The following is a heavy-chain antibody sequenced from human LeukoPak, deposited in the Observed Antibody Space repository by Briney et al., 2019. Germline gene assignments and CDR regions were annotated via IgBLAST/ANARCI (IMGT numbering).Heavy chain of an antibody. CDR2: FDPKDGET. Sequence: GASVKVSCKVSGYTLTELSMHWVRQAPGKGLEWMGGFDPKDGETIYAQKFQGRVTMTEDTSTDTAYMELSSLRSEDTAVYYCATRYSYGFYYFDYWGQGTLVTVSS. J-gene: IGHJ4*02. CDR1: GYTLTELS. CDR3: ATRYSYGFYYFDY. V-gene: IGHV1-24*01. D-gene: IGHD5-18*01.